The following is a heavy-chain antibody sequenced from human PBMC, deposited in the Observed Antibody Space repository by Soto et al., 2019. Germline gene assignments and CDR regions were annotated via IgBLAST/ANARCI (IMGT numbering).Heavy chain of an antibody. Sequence: QVQLQESGPGLVKPSQTLSLTCTVSGGSISTGGYYWTWIRQHPGKGLEWIGYIYYRGSTYYNPSLKSRVTLAVDTSKNQFSLKLSSVTAADTSVYYCARGLSVTLFDNWGQGTLVTVSS. D-gene: IGHD4-17*01. CDR3: ARGLSVTLFDN. J-gene: IGHJ4*02. V-gene: IGHV4-31*03. CDR2: IYYRGST. CDR1: GGSISTGGYY.